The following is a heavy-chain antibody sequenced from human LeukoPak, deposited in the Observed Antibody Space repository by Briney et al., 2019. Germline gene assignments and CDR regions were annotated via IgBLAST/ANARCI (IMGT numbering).Heavy chain of an antibody. Sequence: GGSLRLSCAASGFTFSSYAVSWVRQAPGKGLEWVSSISGSGGSTYSADSVKGRFTISRDNSKNTQYLQMNSLRAEDTALYYCAKDRSCTNDICHGDFDYWGQGTLVTVSS. CDR2: ISGSGGST. V-gene: IGHV3-23*01. CDR1: GFTFSSYA. D-gene: IGHD2-8*01. J-gene: IGHJ4*02. CDR3: AKDRSCTNDICHGDFDY.